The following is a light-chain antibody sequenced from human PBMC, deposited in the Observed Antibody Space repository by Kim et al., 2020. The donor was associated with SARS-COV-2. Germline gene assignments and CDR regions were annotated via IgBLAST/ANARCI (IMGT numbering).Light chain of an antibody. CDR1: QSVSNW. CDR2: DAS. CDR3: QQYNSIPST. Sequence: SVGDIVTITGRASQSVSNWLAWYQQKPGKAPKLLISDASSLQSGVPSRFSGSGSGSDFTLTINSLQPDDFATYYCQQYNSIPSTFGQGTKVDIK. J-gene: IGKJ1*01. V-gene: IGKV1-5*01.